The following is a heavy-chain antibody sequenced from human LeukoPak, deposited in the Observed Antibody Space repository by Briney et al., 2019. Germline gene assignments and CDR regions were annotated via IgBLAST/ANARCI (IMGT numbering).Heavy chain of an antibody. J-gene: IGHJ4*02. V-gene: IGHV3-23*01. CDR2: ISGSGGST. D-gene: IGHD3-16*01. CDR3: ARDPRGGGGGFFDY. Sequence: GGSLRLSCAASGFTFSSYAMSWVRQAPGKGLEWVSAISGSGGSTYYADSVKGRFTISRDNSKNTQYLQMNSLRAEDTAVYYCARDPRGGGGGFFDYWGQGTLVTVSS. CDR1: GFTFSSYA.